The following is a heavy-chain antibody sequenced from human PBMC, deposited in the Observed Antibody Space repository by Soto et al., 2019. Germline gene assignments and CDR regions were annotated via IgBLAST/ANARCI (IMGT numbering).Heavy chain of an antibody. V-gene: IGHV3-23*01. Sequence: PGGSLRLSCAASGFTFSSYAMSWVRQAPGKGLEWVSANSGSGGSTYYADSVKGRFTISRDNSKNTLYLQMNSLRAEDTAVYYCAKLPYSSSWQPFDYWGQGTLVTVSS. CDR3: AKLPYSSSWQPFDY. CDR2: NSGSGGST. D-gene: IGHD6-13*01. J-gene: IGHJ4*02. CDR1: GFTFSSYA.